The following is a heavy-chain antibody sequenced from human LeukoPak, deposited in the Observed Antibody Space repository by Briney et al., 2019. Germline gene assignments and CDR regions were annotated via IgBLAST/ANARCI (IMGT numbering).Heavy chain of an antibody. CDR3: ARTPTAMVSYLDY. J-gene: IGHJ4*02. CDR1: GFTFSSYS. Sequence: GGSLRLSCAASGFTFSSYSMNWVRQAPGKGLEWVSYISSSSSTIYYADSAKGRFTIPRDNAKNSLYLQMNSLRAEDTAVYYCARTPTAMVSYLDYWGQGTLVTVSS. V-gene: IGHV3-48*04. CDR2: ISSSSSTI. D-gene: IGHD5-18*01.